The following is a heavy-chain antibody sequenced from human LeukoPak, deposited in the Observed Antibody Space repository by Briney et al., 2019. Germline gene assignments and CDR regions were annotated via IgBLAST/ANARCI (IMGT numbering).Heavy chain of an antibody. CDR2: IKSKTDGGTT. V-gene: IGHV3-15*01. J-gene: IGHJ3*01. CDR3: TSYPKPDYDFWRGYWWSWDY. D-gene: IGHD3-3*01. Sequence: GGSLRLSCATSGFTFDNAWMSWVRQAPGKGLEWVGRIKSKTDGGTTDYAAPVKGRFTISRDDSKNTLYLQMNSLKTEDTAVYYCTSYPKPDYDFWRGYWWSWDYWGQATMVTVSS. CDR1: GFTFDNAW.